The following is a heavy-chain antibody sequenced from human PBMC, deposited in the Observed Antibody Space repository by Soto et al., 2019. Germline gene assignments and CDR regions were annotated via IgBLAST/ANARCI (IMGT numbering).Heavy chain of an antibody. CDR1: GGTFSSYA. CDR3: ARDSRLQGYYYYYGMDV. V-gene: IGHV1-69*13. Sequence: SVKVSCKASGGTFSSYAISWVRQAPGQGLEWMGGIIPIFGTANYAQKFQGRVTITADESTSTAYMELSSLRSEDTAVYYCARDSRLQGYYYYYGMDVWGQGTTVTVSS. CDR2: IIPIFGTA. D-gene: IGHD6-25*01. J-gene: IGHJ6*02.